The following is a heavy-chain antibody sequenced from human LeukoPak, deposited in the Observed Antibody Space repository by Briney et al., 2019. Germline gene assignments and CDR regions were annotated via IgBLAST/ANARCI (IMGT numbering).Heavy chain of an antibody. CDR2: ISGSGGST. J-gene: IGHJ6*03. Sequence: PGGSLRLSCAASGFTFSSYAMSWVRQAPGKGLEWVSAISGSGGSTYYADSVKGRFTISRDNSKNTLYLQMNSLRAEDTAVYYCAKGSTAMIYYYYYYKDGWGKGTTVTVSS. CDR1: GFTFSSYA. V-gene: IGHV3-23*01. D-gene: IGHD5-18*01. CDR3: AKGSTAMIYYYYYYKDG.